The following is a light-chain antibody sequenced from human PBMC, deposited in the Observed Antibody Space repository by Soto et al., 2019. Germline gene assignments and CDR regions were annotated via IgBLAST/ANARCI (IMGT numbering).Light chain of an antibody. CDR3: QQSYTTPIT. Sequence: DIQMTQSPSSLSASEGDRVTITCRASQSIANYLNWYQQKPGKAPKLLIYAASSLQSGVPSRFSGSGSGTDFTLTIRSLQPEDFATYYCQQSYTTPITFGQGTRLEIK. CDR2: AAS. V-gene: IGKV1-39*01. J-gene: IGKJ5*01. CDR1: QSIANY.